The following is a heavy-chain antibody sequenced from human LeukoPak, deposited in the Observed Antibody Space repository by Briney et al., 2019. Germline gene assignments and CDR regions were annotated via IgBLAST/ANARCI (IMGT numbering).Heavy chain of an antibody. Sequence: SVKVSCKASGGTFSSYAISWVRQAPGQGLEWMGGIIPIFGTANYAQKFQGRVTITADKSTSTAYMELSSLRSEDTAVYYCASGYSSGWTFDYWGQGTLVTVSS. CDR1: GGTFSSYA. V-gene: IGHV1-69*06. D-gene: IGHD6-19*01. CDR3: ASGYSSGWTFDY. CDR2: IIPIFGTA. J-gene: IGHJ4*02.